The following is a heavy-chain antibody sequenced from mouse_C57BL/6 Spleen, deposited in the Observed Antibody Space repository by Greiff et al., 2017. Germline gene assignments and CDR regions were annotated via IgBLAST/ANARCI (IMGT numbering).Heavy chain of an antibody. CDR2: ISSGSSTI. J-gene: IGHJ3*01. CDR3: ARPDYCGSSYAFAY. CDR1: GFTFSDYG. Sequence: EVQRVESGGGLVKPGGSLKLSCAASGFTFSDYGMHWVRQAPEKGLEWVAYISSGSSTIYYADTVKGRFTISRDNAKNTLFLQMTSLRSEDTAMYYCARPDYCGSSYAFAYWGQGTLVTVSA. D-gene: IGHD1-1*01. V-gene: IGHV5-17*01.